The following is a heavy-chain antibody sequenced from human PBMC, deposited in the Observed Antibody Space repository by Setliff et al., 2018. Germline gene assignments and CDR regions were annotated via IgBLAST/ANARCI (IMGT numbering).Heavy chain of an antibody. CDR2: INPNSGGT. J-gene: IGHJ3*02. V-gene: IGHV1-2*02. D-gene: IGHD6-13*01. CDR1: GYTFTGYY. Sequence: GASVQVSCKASGYTFTGYYMHWVRQAPGQGLEWMGWINPNSGGTNYAQKFQGRVTMTRDTSISTAYMELSRLRSDDTAVYYCARGGGSSSWYDAFDIWGQGTMVTVSS. CDR3: ARGGGSSSWYDAFDI.